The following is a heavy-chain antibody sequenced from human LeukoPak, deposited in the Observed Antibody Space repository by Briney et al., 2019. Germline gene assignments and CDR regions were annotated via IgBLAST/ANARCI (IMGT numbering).Heavy chain of an antibody. J-gene: IGHJ4*02. CDR3: ARGHDSSGYYLHY. CDR1: GGTFSSYA. Sequence: ASVKVSCKASGGTFSSYAISWVRQAPGQGLEWMGGIIPIFGTANYAQKFQGRVTITADKSTSTAYMELSSLRSEDTAVYYCARGHDSSGYYLHYWGQGTLVTVSS. CDR2: IIPIFGTA. D-gene: IGHD3-22*01. V-gene: IGHV1-69*06.